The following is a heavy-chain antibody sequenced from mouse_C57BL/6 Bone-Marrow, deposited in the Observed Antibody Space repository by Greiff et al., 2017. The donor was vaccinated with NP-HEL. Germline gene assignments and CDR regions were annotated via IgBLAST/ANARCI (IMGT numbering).Heavy chain of an antibody. CDR3: AKGVYYGPWFDY. Sequence: VQLQQSGAELVRPGASVKLSCKASGYTFTSYGISWVKQRTGQGLEWIGEIYPRSGNTYYNEKFKGKATLTADKSSSTAYMELRSLTSEDSAVYFCAKGVYYGPWFDYWGQGTLVTVSA. CDR2: IYPRSGNT. J-gene: IGHJ3*01. V-gene: IGHV1-81*01. CDR1: GYTFTSYG. D-gene: IGHD2-1*01.